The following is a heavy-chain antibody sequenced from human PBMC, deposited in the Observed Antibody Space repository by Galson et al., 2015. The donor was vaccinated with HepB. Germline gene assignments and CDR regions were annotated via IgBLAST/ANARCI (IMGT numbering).Heavy chain of an antibody. CDR3: ARRYYYGSGSYHPPYGMDA. V-gene: IGHV5-51*03. D-gene: IGHD3-10*01. J-gene: IGHJ6*02. CDR2: IYPGDSDT. CDR1: GYSFTSYW. Sequence: QSGAEVKKPGESLKISCKGSGYSFTSYWIGWVRQMPGKGLEWMGIIYPGDSDTRYSPSFQGQVTISADKSISTAYLQWSSLKASDTAMYYCARRYYYGSGSYHPPYGMDAWGQGTTVTVSS.